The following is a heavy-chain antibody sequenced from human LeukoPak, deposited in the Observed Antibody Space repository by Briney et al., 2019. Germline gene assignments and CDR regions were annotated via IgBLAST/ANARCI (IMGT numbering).Heavy chain of an antibody. V-gene: IGHV4-59*08. J-gene: IGHJ4*02. D-gene: IGHD3-10*01. CDR3: ARGENYYGSGSYFDY. CDR1: GGSISSYY. CDR2: IYYSGST. Sequence: SETLSLTCTVSGGSISSYYWSWIRQPPGKGLEWIGYIYYSGSTNYNPSLKSRVTISVDTSKNQFSLKLSSVTAADTAVYYCARGENYYGSGSYFDYWGQGTLVTVSS.